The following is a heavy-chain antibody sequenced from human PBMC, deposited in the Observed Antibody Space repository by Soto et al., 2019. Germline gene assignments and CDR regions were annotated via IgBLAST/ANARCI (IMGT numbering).Heavy chain of an antibody. D-gene: IGHD3-22*01. Sequence: GASVKVSCKASGYTLTGYGISWVRQAPGQGLEWMGWISAYNGDTNYAQKLQGRVTITRHMSTSTAYMELSSLRSEDTAVYYCAAAPMIVVGYYGMDVWGQGTTVTVSS. V-gene: IGHV1-18*01. CDR3: AAAPMIVVGYYGMDV. CDR2: ISAYNGDT. CDR1: GYTLTGYG. J-gene: IGHJ6*02.